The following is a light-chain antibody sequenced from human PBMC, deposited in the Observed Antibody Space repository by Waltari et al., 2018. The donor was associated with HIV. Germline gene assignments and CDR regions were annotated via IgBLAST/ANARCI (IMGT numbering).Light chain of an antibody. CDR3: AAWDESRATYV. Sequence: QSVLTQTPSTSGTPGQRVTMSCSGSDSDIGAYSVNLYQKFPGTAPKLLIYSNNQRPSGVPDRFAGSRSGTSASLAISGLQSGDEADYFCAAWDESRATYVFGTGTRVTVL. CDR1: DSDIGAYS. CDR2: SNN. J-gene: IGLJ1*01. V-gene: IGLV1-44*01.